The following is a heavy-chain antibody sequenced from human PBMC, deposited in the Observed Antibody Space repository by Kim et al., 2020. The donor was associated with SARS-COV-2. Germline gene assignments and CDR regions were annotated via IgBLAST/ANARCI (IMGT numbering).Heavy chain of an antibody. CDR2: ISCDGSNK. CDR3: ARDVASYVWGWICYYYG. CDR1: GFTFSSYG. V-gene: IGHV3-30*04. J-gene: IGHJ6*01. D-gene: IGHD3-16*01. Sequence: GGSLRLSCAASGFTFSSYGMHWIRQAPGKGLEWVAVISCDGSNKNYVDSVKGRFTISRDNSKNTLYLQMNSLRAEDTAVYYCARDVASYVWGWICYYYG.